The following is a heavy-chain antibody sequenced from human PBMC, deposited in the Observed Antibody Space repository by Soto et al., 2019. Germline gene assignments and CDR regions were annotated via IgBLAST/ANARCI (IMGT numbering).Heavy chain of an antibody. D-gene: IGHD6-19*01. CDR1: GFNFGNYA. CDR2: VPYTGAQT. V-gene: IGHV3-23*01. CDR3: AKDWGRIAVAGWTD. J-gene: IGHJ4*02. Sequence: EVQLLESGGGSVQPGGSLRLSCTASGFNFGNYAMGWARQAPGKGLEWFSSLAVPYTGAQTYYADSVAGRLIVSRDDSKNTLYLELNSLRADDTAVYYCAKDWGRIAVAGWTDWGPGTLVTVSS.